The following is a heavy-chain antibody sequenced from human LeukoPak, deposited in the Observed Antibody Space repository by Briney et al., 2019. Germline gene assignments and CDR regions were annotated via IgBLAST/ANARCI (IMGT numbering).Heavy chain of an antibody. CDR1: GGSISSGDYS. V-gene: IGHV4-30-4*07. CDR3: ASVDTAMVSFDY. J-gene: IGHJ4*02. D-gene: IGHD5-18*01. Sequence: SETLSLTCAVSGGSISSGDYSWRWLRQPPGKGLEWIGYIYYSGSTYYNPSLKSRVTISVDTSKNQFSLKLSSVTAADTAVYYCASVDTAMVSFDYWGQGTLVTVSS. CDR2: IYYSGST.